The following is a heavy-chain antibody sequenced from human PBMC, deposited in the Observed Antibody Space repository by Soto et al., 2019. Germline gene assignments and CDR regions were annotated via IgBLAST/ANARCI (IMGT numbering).Heavy chain of an antibody. D-gene: IGHD6-13*01. V-gene: IGHV3-33*01. CDR2: IWYDGSNK. J-gene: IGHJ4*02. CDR1: GFTFSSYG. CDR3: ARDATGIDHWDFDY. Sequence: QVQLVESGGGVVQPGRSLRLSCAASGFTFSSYGMHWVRQAPGKGLEWVAVIWYDGSNKYYADSVKGRFTISRDNSKNTLYLQMNSLRAEDTAVYYCARDATGIDHWDFDYWGQGTLVTVSS.